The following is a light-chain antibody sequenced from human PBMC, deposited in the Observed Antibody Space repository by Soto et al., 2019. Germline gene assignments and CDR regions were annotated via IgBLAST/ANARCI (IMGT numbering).Light chain of an antibody. CDR2: AAS. Sequence: DLQMTQSPSSVSASVGDRVTITCRASQDIRSWVAWYQQMPGRAPRLLIYAASTLQSGVPSRFSGSESGTDYTLTISSLQPEDFATYYCQQANSLPLTFGGGTRVEFK. CDR1: QDIRSW. V-gene: IGKV1-12*01. CDR3: QQANSLPLT. J-gene: IGKJ4*01.